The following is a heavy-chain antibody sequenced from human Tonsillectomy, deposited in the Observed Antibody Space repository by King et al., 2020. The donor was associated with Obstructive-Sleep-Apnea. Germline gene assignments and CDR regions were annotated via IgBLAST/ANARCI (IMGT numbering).Heavy chain of an antibody. Sequence: VQLVESGGGVVLPGRSLRLSCVGSGFNFTNHAMHWVRQTPGKGLEWVAVISFDGSSKFYIESVKGRFTISRGNSKNTVYREIKSLRTDETAVFYCSSNYGSGSYYVEADAFDIWGQGTMVTVSS. CDR2: ISFDGSSK. V-gene: IGHV3-30*03. D-gene: IGHD3-10*01. CDR1: GFNFTNHA. CDR3: SSNYGSGSYYVEADAFDI. J-gene: IGHJ3*02.